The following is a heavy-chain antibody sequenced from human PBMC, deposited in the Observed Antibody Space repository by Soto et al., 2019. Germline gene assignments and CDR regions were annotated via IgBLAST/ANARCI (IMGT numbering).Heavy chain of an antibody. V-gene: IGHV3-48*02. Sequence: EVQLVESGGGLVQPGGSLRLSCVASGFTFRSYSLNWVRQAPGKGLEWISYISSSSGTIYYADSVKGRFTISRDNAENSLYLQMTSLRDDDTAVYYCAREDPWSANADDMDVWGQGTTVTVSS. CDR2: ISSSSGTI. J-gene: IGHJ6*02. D-gene: IGHD3-3*01. CDR3: AREDPWSANADDMDV. CDR1: GFTFRSYS.